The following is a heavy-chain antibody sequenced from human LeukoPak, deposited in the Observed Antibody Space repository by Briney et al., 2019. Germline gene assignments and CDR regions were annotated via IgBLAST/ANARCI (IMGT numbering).Heavy chain of an antibody. V-gene: IGHV3-73*01. D-gene: IGHD3-22*01. CDR1: GFTFSGSA. Sequence: GGSPRLSCAASGFTFSGSAMHWVRQASGKGLEWVGRIRSKANSYATAYAASVKGRFTISRDDSKNTAYLQMNSLKTEDTAVYYYTRLLVYYHSSCIPLYMDVWGKGTTVTVSS. CDR3: TRLLVYYHSSCIPLYMDV. CDR2: IRSKANSYAT. J-gene: IGHJ6*03.